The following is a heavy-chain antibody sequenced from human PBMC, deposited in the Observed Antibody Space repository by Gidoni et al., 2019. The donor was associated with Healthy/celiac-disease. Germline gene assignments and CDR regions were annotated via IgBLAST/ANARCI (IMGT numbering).Heavy chain of an antibody. V-gene: IGHV3-13*01. CDR3: ARAFGGDRAVAWLGFFYYGMDV. CDR2: IGTAGDT. J-gene: IGHJ6*02. CDR1: GFTFSSYD. Sequence: EVQLVESGGGLVQPGGSLRLSCAASGFTFSSYDMHWFRQATGKGLEWVSAIGTAGDTYYPGSVKGRFTISRENAKNSLYLQMNSLRAGDTAVYYCARAFGGDRAVAWLGFFYYGMDVWGQGTTVTVSS. D-gene: IGHD6-19*01.